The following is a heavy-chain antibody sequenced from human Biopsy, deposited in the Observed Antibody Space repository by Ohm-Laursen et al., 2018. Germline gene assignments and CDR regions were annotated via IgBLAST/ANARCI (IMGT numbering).Heavy chain of an antibody. CDR3: AKAPCTQFGSGACHDPFDK. CDR2: IVGSGGST. V-gene: IGHV3-23*01. Sequence: SLRLSCAASGFTFRSYAMSWVRQAPGKGLEWVSGIVGSGGSTYYADSVRGRFTISRDNSESTLYLQMNSLRADDTAVYHCAKAPCTQFGSGACHDPFDKWGQGATVTVSS. D-gene: IGHD3-10*01. J-gene: IGHJ3*02. CDR1: GFTFRSYA.